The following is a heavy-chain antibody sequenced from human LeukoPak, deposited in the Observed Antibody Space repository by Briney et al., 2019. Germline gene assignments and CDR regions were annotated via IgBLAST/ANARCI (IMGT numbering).Heavy chain of an antibody. CDR2: IDKKDNFHAT. CDR1: GFTFSRCA. CDR3: TRDSGTYNWLDP. J-gene: IGHJ5*02. V-gene: IGHV3-73*01. Sequence: PGGSLRLSCAASGFTFSRCAIHWVRQSSGKGLEWVGHIDKKDNFHATAYAASVQGRFSISRDDSKNTAFLHMNSLKTEDMALYYCTRDSGTYNWLDPWGQGTLVTVSS. D-gene: IGHD1-26*01.